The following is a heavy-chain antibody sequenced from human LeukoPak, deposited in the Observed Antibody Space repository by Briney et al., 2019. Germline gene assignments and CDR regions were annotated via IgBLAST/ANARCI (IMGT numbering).Heavy chain of an antibody. CDR3: AREGPDRRYFDL. J-gene: IGHJ2*01. CDR1: GFTFSSYE. Sequence: VESLRLSCAASGFTFSSYEMNWVRQAPGKGLEWVSYISSSGITIYYADSVRGRFTISRDNAKTSLYLQMNSLRAGDTAVYFCAREGPDRRYFDLWGRGTLVTVSS. CDR2: ISSSGITI. V-gene: IGHV3-48*03.